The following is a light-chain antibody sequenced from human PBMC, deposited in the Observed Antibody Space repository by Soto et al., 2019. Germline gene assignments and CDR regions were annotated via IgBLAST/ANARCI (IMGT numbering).Light chain of an antibody. CDR1: SSDVGGYNY. J-gene: IGLJ1*01. Sequence: QSALTQPRSVSGSPGQSVTISCTGTSSDVGGYNYVSWYQQHPGKAPKLMIYDVSTRPSGVPDRFSGSKSGNTASLTISGLQAEDEADYYCCSYAGSYTYVFGTGTTVTVL. V-gene: IGLV2-11*01. CDR2: DVS. CDR3: CSYAGSYTYV.